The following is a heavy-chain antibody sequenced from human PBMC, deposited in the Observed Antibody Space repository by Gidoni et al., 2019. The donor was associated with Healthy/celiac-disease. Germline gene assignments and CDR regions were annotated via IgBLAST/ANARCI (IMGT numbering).Heavy chain of an antibody. CDR1: GGTFSSYA. Sequence: QVQLVQSGAEVKKPGAAVKVSCKAAGGTFSSYAISWVRQAPGPGLEWMGRIIPILGIANYAQKFQGRVTITADKSTRTAYMALSSLRSEDTAVYYCAIDRPVLHFDYWGQGTLVTVSS. CDR2: IIPILGIA. J-gene: IGHJ4*02. D-gene: IGHD4-17*01. CDR3: AIDRPVLHFDY. V-gene: IGHV1-69*04.